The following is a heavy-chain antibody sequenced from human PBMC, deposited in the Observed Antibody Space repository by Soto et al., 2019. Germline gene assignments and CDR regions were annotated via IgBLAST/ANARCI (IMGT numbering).Heavy chain of an antibody. CDR2: INHSGST. Sequence: SETLSLTCAVYGGPFSGYYWSWIRQPPGKGLEWIGEINHSGSTNYNPSLKSRVTISVDTSKNQFSLKLSSVTAADTAVYYCARSSGWFTAPYFDYWGQGTLVTVSS. CDR1: GGPFSGYY. J-gene: IGHJ4*02. D-gene: IGHD2-15*01. CDR3: ARSSGWFTAPYFDY. V-gene: IGHV4-34*01.